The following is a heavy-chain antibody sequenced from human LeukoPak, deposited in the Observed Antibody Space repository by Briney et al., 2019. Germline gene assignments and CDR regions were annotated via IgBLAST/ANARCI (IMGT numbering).Heavy chain of an antibody. J-gene: IGHJ5*02. V-gene: IGHV3-74*01. D-gene: IGHD2-2*01. Sequence: GGSLRLSCAASGFTFSSYWMHWVRQAPGKGLVWVSRINSDGSSTSYADSVKGRFTISRDNAKNTLYLQMDSLRAEDTAVYYCARVALRDSSSTSCYGCWFDPWGQGTLVTVSS. CDR2: INSDGSST. CDR3: ARVALRDSSSTSCYGCWFDP. CDR1: GFTFSSYW.